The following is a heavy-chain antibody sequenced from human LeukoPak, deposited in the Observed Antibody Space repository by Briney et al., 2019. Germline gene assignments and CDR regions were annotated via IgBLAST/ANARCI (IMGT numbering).Heavy chain of an antibody. J-gene: IGHJ5*02. D-gene: IGHD2-15*01. CDR2: MYHSGST. V-gene: IGHV4-38-2*02. Sequence: KTSETLSLTCTVSNYSISSGFYWGWIRQPPGKGLEWIESMYHSGSTYYSPSLKSRVTISVDTSNKFSLKLSSVTAADTAVYYCARGTVGYCSGGSCQGWFDPWGQGTLVTVSS. CDR1: NYSISSGFY. CDR3: ARGTVGYCSGGSCQGWFDP.